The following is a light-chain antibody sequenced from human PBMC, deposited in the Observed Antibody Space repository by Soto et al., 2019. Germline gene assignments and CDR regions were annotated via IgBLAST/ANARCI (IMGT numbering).Light chain of an antibody. CDR1: SSDLGSYNL. CDR3: CSYAGSSTFV. CDR2: EGS. J-gene: IGLJ1*01. V-gene: IGLV2-23*01. Sequence: QSVLTQPASVSGSPGQSITLSCTGTSSDLGSYNLVSWYQQHPGKAPKLMIYEGSKRPSGVSYRFSGSKSGNTASLTISGLQTEDEADYYCCSYAGSSTFVFGTGTKVNVL.